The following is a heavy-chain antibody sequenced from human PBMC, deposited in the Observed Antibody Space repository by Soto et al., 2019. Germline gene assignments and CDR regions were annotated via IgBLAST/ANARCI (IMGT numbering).Heavy chain of an antibody. CDR2: ISYDGSNK. J-gene: IGHJ6*02. D-gene: IGHD3-22*01. CDR1: GFTFSSYG. CDR3: AKDLYYYDSSGFPPPVYYYYGMDV. V-gene: IGHV3-30*18. Sequence: GGSLRLSCAASGFTFSSYGMHWVRQAPGKGLEWVAAISYDGSNKYYADSVKGRFTISRDNSKNTLYLQMNSLRAEDTAVYYCAKDLYYYDSSGFPPPVYYYYGMDVWGQGTTVTVSS.